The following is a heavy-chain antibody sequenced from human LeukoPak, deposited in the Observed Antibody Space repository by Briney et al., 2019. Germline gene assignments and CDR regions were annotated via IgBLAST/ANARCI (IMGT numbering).Heavy chain of an antibody. Sequence: GGSLRLSCAASGFTFSDYWMTWVRQAPGKGLEWLANIKTDGSEKYYVDSVKGRFTISRDNANNSLYLQMNSLRVEDTAVYYCARDLPAVSINTYAWGQGTLVTVSS. CDR1: GFTFSDYW. V-gene: IGHV3-7*01. D-gene: IGHD2-8*01. CDR2: IKTDGSEK. CDR3: ARDLPAVSINTYA. J-gene: IGHJ4*02.